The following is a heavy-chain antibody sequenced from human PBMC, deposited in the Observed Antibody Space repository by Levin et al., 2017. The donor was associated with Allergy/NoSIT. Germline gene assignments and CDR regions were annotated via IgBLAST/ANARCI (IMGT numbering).Heavy chain of an antibody. CDR2: ISAYNGNT. Sequence: ASVKVSCKASGYTFTSYGISWVRQAPGQGLEWMGWISAYNGNTNYAQKLQGRVTMTTDTSTSTAYMELRSLRSDDTAVYYCARAPDFYDSSGYYPEYYYYGMDVWGQGTTVTVSS. J-gene: IGHJ6*02. CDR1: GYTFTSYG. D-gene: IGHD3-22*01. V-gene: IGHV1-18*01. CDR3: ARAPDFYDSSGYYPEYYYYGMDV.